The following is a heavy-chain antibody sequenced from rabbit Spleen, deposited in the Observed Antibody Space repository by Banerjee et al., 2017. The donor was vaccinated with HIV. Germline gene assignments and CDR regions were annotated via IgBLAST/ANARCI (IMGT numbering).Heavy chain of an antibody. Sequence: QTLEESGGDLVKPGASLTLTCTASGFDLSNYYYIYWVRQAPGKGLEWIGCIYTGGSGGIYYASWAKGRLTISKTSSTTVTLRMTSLTAADTATYFCARDAAGREDFNLWGPGTLVTVS. CDR3: ARDAAGREDFNL. D-gene: IGHD4-2*01. J-gene: IGHJ4*01. CDR2: IYTGGSGGI. V-gene: IGHV1S40*01. CDR1: GFDLSNYYY.